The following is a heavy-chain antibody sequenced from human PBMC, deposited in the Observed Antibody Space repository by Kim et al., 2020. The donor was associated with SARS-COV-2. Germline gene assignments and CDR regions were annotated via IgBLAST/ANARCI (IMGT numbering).Heavy chain of an antibody. V-gene: IGHV4-30-4*01. D-gene: IGHD3-9*01. CDR2: IYYSGST. J-gene: IGHJ3*02. Sequence: SETLSLTCTVSGGSISSGDYYWSWIRQPPGKGLEWIGYIYYSGSTYYNPSLKSRVTISVDTSKNQFSLKLSSVTAADTAVYYCAGGKYYDILTRHAFDIWGQGTMVTVSS. CDR1: GGSISSGDYY. CDR3: AGGKYYDILTRHAFDI.